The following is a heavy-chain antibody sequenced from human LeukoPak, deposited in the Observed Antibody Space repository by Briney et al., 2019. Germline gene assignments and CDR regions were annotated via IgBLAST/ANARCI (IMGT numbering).Heavy chain of an antibody. CDR2: INPNSGGT. CDR1: GYTFTGYY. D-gene: IGHD4-23*01. V-gene: IGHV1-2*06. CDR3: ARVLGNDYGGNSDY. Sequence: ASVKVSCKASGYTFTGYYMHWVRQAPGQGLEWMGRINPNSGGTNYAQEFQGRVTMTRDTSISTAYMELSRLRSDDTAVYYCARVLGNDYGGNSDYWGQGTLVTVSS. J-gene: IGHJ4*02.